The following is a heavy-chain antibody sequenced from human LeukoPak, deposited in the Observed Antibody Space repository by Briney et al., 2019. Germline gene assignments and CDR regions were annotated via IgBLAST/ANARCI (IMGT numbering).Heavy chain of an antibody. Sequence: PGGSLRLSCAASGFTFSSYAMGWVRQAPGMGLEWVSSISGNGGGTYYVDSVKGRFTISRDNPKNTLYLQMNSLRIEDTAVYYCAKIGLESANFDSWGQGTLVTVSS. CDR2: ISGNGGGT. D-gene: IGHD3-10*01. V-gene: IGHV3-23*01. CDR1: GFTFSSYA. J-gene: IGHJ4*02. CDR3: AKIGLESANFDS.